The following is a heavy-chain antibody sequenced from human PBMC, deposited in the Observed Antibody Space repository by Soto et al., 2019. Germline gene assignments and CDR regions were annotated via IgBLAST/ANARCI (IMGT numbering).Heavy chain of an antibody. J-gene: IGHJ2*01. Sequence: QVQLVQTETEVKNPGASVRVSCKASVHTFNNFGITWVRQAPGQGLEWMGWIHADNGNTNYAQDLQGRVTMTADRSTSSAYMELWGLRSDDTAVYYCARGNSYGSYWYFDLWGRGTLVIVSS. CDR1: VHTFNNFG. V-gene: IGHV1-18*04. CDR2: IHADNGNT. D-gene: IGHD5-18*01. CDR3: ARGNSYGSYWYFDL.